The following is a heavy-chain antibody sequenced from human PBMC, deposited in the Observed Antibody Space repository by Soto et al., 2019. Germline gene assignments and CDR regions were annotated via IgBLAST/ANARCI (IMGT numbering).Heavy chain of an antibody. Sequence: GGSLRLSCAASGFTFSSYAMTWVRQAPGKGLEWVSAISGSGGTTYHADSVKGRFTISRDNSKKTLYLQMNSLRAEDTALYYCAKDLGYFVYHYYGMDVWGQGTTVTVSS. CDR3: AKDLGYFVYHYYGMDV. CDR2: ISGSGGTT. D-gene: IGHD5-18*01. J-gene: IGHJ6*02. V-gene: IGHV3-23*01. CDR1: GFTFSSYA.